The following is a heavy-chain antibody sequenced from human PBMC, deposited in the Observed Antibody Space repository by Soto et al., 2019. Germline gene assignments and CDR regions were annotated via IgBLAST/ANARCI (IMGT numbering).Heavy chain of an antibody. J-gene: IGHJ6*02. V-gene: IGHV3-23*01. D-gene: IGHD2-2*01. CDR2: IGESGTPT. Sequence: EVQLLESGGGLVQPGGSLRLSCAASGFTFSSYAMKWVRQAPGKGLEWVSLIGESGTPTYYADSVKGRFTISRDNSGNTLVREMYSLRAEDTAVYYCARYIPGVRYYGMDVWGQGTTVTVSS. CDR3: ARYIPGVRYYGMDV. CDR1: GFTFSSYA.